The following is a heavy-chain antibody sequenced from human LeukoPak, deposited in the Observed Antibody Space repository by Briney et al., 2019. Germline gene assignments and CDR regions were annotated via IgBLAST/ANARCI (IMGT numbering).Heavy chain of an antibody. V-gene: IGHV3-23*01. CDR1: GLTFSSSA. D-gene: IGHD1-26*01. CDR3: AKDLEGNYYENYDAFDI. CDR2: ISGSGGST. J-gene: IGHJ3*02. Sequence: GGSLRLSCAASGLTFSSSAMSWVRQAPGKGLEWVSAISGSGGSTYFADSVKGRFTISRDNSKNTLYLQMNSLRAEDTAVYYCAKDLEGNYYENYDAFDIWGQGTMVTVSS.